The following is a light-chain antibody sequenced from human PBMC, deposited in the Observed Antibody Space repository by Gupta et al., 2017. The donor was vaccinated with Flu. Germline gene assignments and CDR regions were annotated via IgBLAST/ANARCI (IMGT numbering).Light chain of an antibody. Sequence: GTLSLSPGERATLSCRASQSVSSSYLAWYQQKPGQAPRLLIYGASSRATGIPDRFSGSGSGTDFTLTISGLEPEDFAVYYCQQYGSSPQTFGQGTKVEIK. J-gene: IGKJ1*01. CDR3: QQYGSSPQT. V-gene: IGKV3-20*01. CDR1: QSVSSSY. CDR2: GAS.